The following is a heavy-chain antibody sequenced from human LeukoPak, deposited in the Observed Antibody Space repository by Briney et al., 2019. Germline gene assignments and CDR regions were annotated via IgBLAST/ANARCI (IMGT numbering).Heavy chain of an antibody. Sequence: ASETLSLTCTVSGGSISSYYWSWIRQPPGKGLEWIGYIYYSGSTNYNPSLKSRVTISVDTSKNQFSLRLSSVTAADTAVYYCARDRSSSSFDPWGQGTLVTVSS. CDR3: ARDRSSSSFDP. CDR1: GGSISSYY. J-gene: IGHJ5*02. CDR2: IYYSGST. D-gene: IGHD6-6*01. V-gene: IGHV4-59*12.